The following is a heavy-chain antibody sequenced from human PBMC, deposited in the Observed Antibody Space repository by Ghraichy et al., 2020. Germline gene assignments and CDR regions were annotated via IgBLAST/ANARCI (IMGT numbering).Heavy chain of an antibody. V-gene: IGHV3-11*06. Sequence: GSLRLSCAASGFTFRDYYMSWVRQAPGKGLEWVAYIRGDSTYTNYADSVRGRFTISRDNAKNSLFLEMNSLSVEDTGVYFCARDYAADVWGRGTLVTVSS. D-gene: IGHD3-16*01. J-gene: IGHJ2*01. CDR3: ARDYAADV. CDR2: IRGDSTYT. CDR1: GFTFRDYY.